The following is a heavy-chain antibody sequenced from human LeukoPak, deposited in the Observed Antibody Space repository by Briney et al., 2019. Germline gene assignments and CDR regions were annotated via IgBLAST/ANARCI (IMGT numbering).Heavy chain of an antibody. CDR2: ISYDGSNK. CDR1: GFTFSSYA. CDR3: ARDRAVATSHYFAY. V-gene: IGHV3-30-3*01. D-gene: IGHD5-12*01. Sequence: GGSLRLSCAASGFTFSSYAMHWVRQAPGKGLEWVAVISYDGSNKYYADSVRGRFTISRDNSKNTLYLQMNSLRAEDTAVYYCARDRAVATSHYFAYWGQGTLVTVSS. J-gene: IGHJ4*02.